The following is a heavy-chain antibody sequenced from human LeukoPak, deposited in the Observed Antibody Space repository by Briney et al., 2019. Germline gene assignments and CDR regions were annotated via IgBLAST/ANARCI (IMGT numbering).Heavy chain of an antibody. V-gene: IGHV4-59*01. CDR3: ARVDYYDSSARFNDAFDI. CDR1: GGSISSYY. Sequence: SETLSLTCTVSGGSISSYYWSWIRRPPGKGLEWIGYIYYSGSTNYNPSLKSRVTISVDTSKNQFSLKLSSVTAADTAVYYCARVDYYDSSARFNDAFDIWGQGTMVTVSS. D-gene: IGHD3-22*01. J-gene: IGHJ3*02. CDR2: IYYSGST.